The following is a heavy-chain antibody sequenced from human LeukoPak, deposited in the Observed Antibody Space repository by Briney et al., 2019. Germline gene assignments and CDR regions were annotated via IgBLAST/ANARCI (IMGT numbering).Heavy chain of an antibody. V-gene: IGHV1-2*02. CDR2: INPNSGGT. CDR3: ARMTTVTTRDAFDI. Sequence: ASVKVSCKASGYTFTGYYMHWVRQAPGQGLEWMGWINPNSGGTNYAQKFQGRVTMTRDTSISTAYMELSRLRSDDTAVYYCARMTTVTTRDAFDIWGQGTMVTVSS. D-gene: IGHD4-17*01. CDR1: GYTFTGYY. J-gene: IGHJ3*02.